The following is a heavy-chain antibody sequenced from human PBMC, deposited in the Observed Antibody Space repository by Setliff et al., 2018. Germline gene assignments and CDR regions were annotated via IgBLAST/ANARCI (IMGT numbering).Heavy chain of an antibody. CDR3: ARHGSSGKFDASDI. J-gene: IGHJ3*02. V-gene: IGHV1-18*04. CDR1: GYPFTSYG. D-gene: IGHD3-10*01. Sequence: ASVKVSCKASGYPFTSYGVNWVRQAPGQGLEWMGRIVTYNDDTYYPRKFQGRVTMTTDTSTSTAYMELGSLTSDDTAVYYCARHGSSGKFDASDIWGQGTMVTVSS. CDR2: IVTYNDDT.